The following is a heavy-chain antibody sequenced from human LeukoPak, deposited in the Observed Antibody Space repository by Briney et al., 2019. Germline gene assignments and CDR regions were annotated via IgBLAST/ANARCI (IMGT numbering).Heavy chain of an antibody. CDR1: GYTFTRYG. J-gene: IGHJ5*02. V-gene: IGHV1-18*01. CDR3: ARDRYGDYGDYENWFDP. D-gene: IGHD4-17*01. Sequence: GAPVKVSCKASGYTFTRYGIGWVRQAPGQGLEWMGWISAYNGNTNYAQKLQGRVTMTTDTSTSTAYMELRSLRSDDTAVYYCARDRYGDYGDYENWFDPWGQGTLVTVSS. CDR2: ISAYNGNT.